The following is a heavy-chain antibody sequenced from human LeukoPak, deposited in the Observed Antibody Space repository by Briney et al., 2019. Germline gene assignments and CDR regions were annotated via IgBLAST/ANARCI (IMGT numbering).Heavy chain of an antibody. CDR3: ARAEGRIAANDH. Sequence: PSETLSLTCTVSGGSISSYYWSWIRQPPGKGLEWIGYIYYSGSTNYNPSLKSRVTISVDTSKNQFSLKLSSVTAADTAVYYCARAEGRIAANDHWGQGTLVTVSS. CDR2: IYYSGST. J-gene: IGHJ4*02. CDR1: GGSISSYY. D-gene: IGHD6-6*01. V-gene: IGHV4-59*08.